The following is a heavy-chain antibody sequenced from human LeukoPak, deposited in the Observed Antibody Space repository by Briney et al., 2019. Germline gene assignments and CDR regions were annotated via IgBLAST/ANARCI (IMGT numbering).Heavy chain of an antibody. CDR1: GFTFSDYY. J-gene: IGHJ4*02. D-gene: IGHD3-10*01. Sequence: GGSLRLSCAASGFTFSDYYMSWIRQAPGKGLEWVSYISSSGSTIYYADSVKGRFTTSRDNSKNTLFLQMSSLSAEDTAVYFCARDTGSVIFDYWGQGTLVTVSS. CDR2: ISSSGSTI. CDR3: ARDTGSVIFDY. V-gene: IGHV3-11*01.